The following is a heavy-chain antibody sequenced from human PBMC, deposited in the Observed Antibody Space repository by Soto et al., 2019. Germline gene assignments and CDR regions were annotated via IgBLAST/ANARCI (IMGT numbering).Heavy chain of an antibody. CDR3: ARLMGYYDSSGYVGSDAFDI. D-gene: IGHD3-22*01. J-gene: IGHJ3*02. Sequence: PSETLSLACTVSGGYISSSSYYWGWIRQPPGKGLEWIGSIYYSGSTYYNPSLKSRVTISVDTSKNQFSLKLSSVTAADTAVYYCARLMGYYDSSGYVGSDAFDIWGQETMVTVSS. CDR2: IYYSGST. CDR1: GGYISSSSYY. V-gene: IGHV4-39*01.